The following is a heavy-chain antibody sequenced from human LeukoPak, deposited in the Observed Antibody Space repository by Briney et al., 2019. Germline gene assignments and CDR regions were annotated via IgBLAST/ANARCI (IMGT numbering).Heavy chain of an antibody. CDR1: GIALSNYG. V-gene: IGHV3-23*01. J-gene: IGHJ4*02. Sequence: GGSLRLSCAVSGIALSNYGMSWVRQAPGKGLEWVAGITGSGGSTNYADSVKGRFTISRDNSKNTLYLQMNSLRAEDTAVYYCAKGAPRGYFDYWGQGTLVTVSS. D-gene: IGHD3-16*01. CDR3: AKGAPRGYFDY. CDR2: ITGSGGST.